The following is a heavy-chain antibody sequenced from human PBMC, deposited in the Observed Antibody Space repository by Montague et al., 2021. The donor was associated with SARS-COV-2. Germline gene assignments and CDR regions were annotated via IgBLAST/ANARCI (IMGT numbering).Heavy chain of an antibody. V-gene: IGHV4-59*01. CDR2: IYYSGNT. CDR1: GGSISSYN. CDR3: AGLQGDGSLYGMDV. D-gene: IGHD5-24*01. Sequence: SETLSLTCNVSGGSISSYNWSWIRQPPGKGLECIGYIYYSGNTNYNPSLKSRVTISVDASKSQFSLKLSSVTAADTAVYYCAGLQGDGSLYGMDVWGQGTTVTVSS. J-gene: IGHJ6*02.